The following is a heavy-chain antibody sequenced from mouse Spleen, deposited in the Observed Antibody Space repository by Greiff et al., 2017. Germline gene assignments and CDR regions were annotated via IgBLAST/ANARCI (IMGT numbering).Heavy chain of an antibody. V-gene: IGHV5-9-3*01. Sequence: EVQLVESGGGLVKLGGSLKLSCAASGFTFSSYAMSWVRQTPEKRLEWVATISSGGGNTYYPDSVKGRFTISRDNAKNTLYLQMSSLKSEDTAMYYCARQGTARATSFDYWGQGTTLTVSS. CDR2: ISSGGGNT. J-gene: IGHJ2*01. CDR1: GFTFSSYA. D-gene: IGHD3-2*01. CDR3: ARQGTARATSFDY.